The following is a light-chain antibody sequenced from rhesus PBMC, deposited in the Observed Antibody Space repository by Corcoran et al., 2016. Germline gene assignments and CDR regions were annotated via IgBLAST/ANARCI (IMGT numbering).Light chain of an antibody. V-gene: IGKV1-33*01. CDR3: QQRKSYPLT. CDR2: AAS. J-gene: IGKJ4*01. Sequence: DIHMTQSPSSLSASVGDKVTITCRASQGISNALAWYQQKPGKAPKLLIYAASNLQSGVPSRFSGSGSGTDFTLTISSLQPEDFVVYYCQQRKSYPLTFGGGTKVEI. CDR1: QGISNA.